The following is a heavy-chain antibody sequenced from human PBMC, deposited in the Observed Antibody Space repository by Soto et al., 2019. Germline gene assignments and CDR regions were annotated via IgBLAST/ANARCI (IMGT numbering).Heavy chain of an antibody. CDR3: ARPSTYHYDSSGYFPFRY. D-gene: IGHD3-22*01. V-gene: IGHV4-39*01. Sequence: SETLSLTCTVSGGSISSSSYYWGWIRQPPGKGLEWIGSIYYSGSTYYNPSLKSRVTISVDTSKNQFSLKLSSVTAADTAVYYCARPSTYHYDSSGYFPFRYWGQGTLVTVSS. CDR2: IYYSGST. CDR1: GGSISSSSYY. J-gene: IGHJ4*02.